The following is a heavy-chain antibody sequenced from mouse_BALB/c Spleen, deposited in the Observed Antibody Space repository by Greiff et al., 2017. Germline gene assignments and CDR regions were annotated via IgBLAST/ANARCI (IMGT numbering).Heavy chain of an antibody. CDR2: IDPENGNT. J-gene: IGHJ2*01. V-gene: IGHV14-1*02. CDR3: ARNYGYLLDY. D-gene: IGHD1-2*01. Sequence: EVQLVESGAELVRPGALVKLSCKASGFNIKDYYMHWVKQRPEQGLEWIGWIDPENGNTIYDPKFQGKASITADTSSNTAYLQLSSLTSEDTAVYYCARNYGYLLDYWGQGTTLTVSS. CDR1: GFNIKDYY.